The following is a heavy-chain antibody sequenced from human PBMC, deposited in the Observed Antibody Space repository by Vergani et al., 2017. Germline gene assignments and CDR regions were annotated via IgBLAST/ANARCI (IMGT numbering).Heavy chain of an antibody. Sequence: QVQLQESGPGLVKPSQTLSLTCTVSGGSISSGGYYWSWIRQHPGKGLEWIGYINYSGSTYYNPSLKGRVILSVDTSKNQFSLKLSSVTAADTAVYYCARGSPVVTEVGFDIWGQGTMVTVSS. CDR2: INYSGST. CDR3: ARGSPVVTEVGFDI. CDR1: GGSISSGGYY. V-gene: IGHV4-31*03. J-gene: IGHJ3*02. D-gene: IGHD4-23*01.